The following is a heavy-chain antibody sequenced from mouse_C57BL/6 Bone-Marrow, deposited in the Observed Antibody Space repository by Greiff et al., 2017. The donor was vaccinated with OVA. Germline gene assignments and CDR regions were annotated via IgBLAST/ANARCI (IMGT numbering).Heavy chain of an antibody. CDR1: GYTFTDYE. CDR3: TRGGGNHYDFDV. V-gene: IGHV1-15*01. D-gene: IGHD1-1*01. J-gene: IGHJ1*03. CDR2: IDPATGGT. Sequence: QVQLQQSGAELVRPGASVTLSCKASGYTFTDYEMHWVKQTPVHGLEWIGAIDPATGGTAYNQKFKGKAILTDDKSSRTSFMELRSLTSEDYAVYYCTRGGGNHYDFDVWGTGTTVTVSS.